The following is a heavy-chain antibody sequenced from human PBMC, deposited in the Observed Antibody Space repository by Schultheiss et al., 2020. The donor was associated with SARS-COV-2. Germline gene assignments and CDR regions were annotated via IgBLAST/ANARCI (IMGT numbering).Heavy chain of an antibody. J-gene: IGHJ4*02. D-gene: IGHD1-26*01. CDR3: AKVFSGSYGLWFDY. Sequence: GGSLRLSCAASGFTFSSYAMHWVRQAPGKGLEWVAVISYDGSNKYYADSVKGRFTISRDNAKNSLYLQMNSLRAEDTALYYCAKVFSGSYGLWFDYWGQGTLVTVSS. CDR1: GFTFSSYA. CDR2: ISYDGSNK. V-gene: IGHV3-30-3*01.